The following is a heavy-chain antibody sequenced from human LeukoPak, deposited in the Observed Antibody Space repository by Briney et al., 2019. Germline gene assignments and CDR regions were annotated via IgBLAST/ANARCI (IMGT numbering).Heavy chain of an antibody. CDR3: ARVLRYFDPRPLLDYYGMDV. D-gene: IGHD3-9*01. Sequence: GASVEVSCKASGYTFTSYGISWVRQAPGQGLEWMGWISAYNGITNYAQKLQGRVTMTTDTSTSTAYMELRSLRSDDTAVYYCARVLRYFDPRPLLDYYGMDVWGQGTTVTVSS. CDR2: ISAYNGIT. CDR1: GYTFTSYG. J-gene: IGHJ6*02. V-gene: IGHV1-18*01.